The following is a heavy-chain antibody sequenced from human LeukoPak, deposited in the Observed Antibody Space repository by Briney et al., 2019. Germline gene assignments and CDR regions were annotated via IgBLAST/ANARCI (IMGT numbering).Heavy chain of an antibody. CDR1: GVTFSSYA. J-gene: IGHJ4*02. CDR3: AKIGGYDRLYRYFDY. D-gene: IGHD5-12*01. CDR2: ISGSGGST. V-gene: IGHV3-23*01. Sequence: GASLRLSCAASGVTFSSYAMSWVRQAPGKGLEWVWAISGSGGSTYYADSVKARFTIARKNSNNTMYQQMNSLRAEDTAVYSCAKIGGYDRLYRYFDYWGQGTLVTVSS.